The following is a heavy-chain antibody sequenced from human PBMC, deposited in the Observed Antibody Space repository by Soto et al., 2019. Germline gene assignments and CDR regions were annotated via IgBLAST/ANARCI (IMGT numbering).Heavy chain of an antibody. CDR2: ISGNGANI. J-gene: IGHJ5*01. D-gene: IGHD1-26*01. CDR3: AKKISGSYTYLDS. CDR1: GFSITSYA. V-gene: IGHV3-23*01. Sequence: EVQLLESGGGLIQPGGSLRLSCAASGFSITSYAMSWVRQAPGKWLEWVSNISGNGANIFYGHSVKGRFTISIDTSENTVYLQMNSLRAEEDMALYYCAKKISGSYTYLDSWRHGTLVTVSS.